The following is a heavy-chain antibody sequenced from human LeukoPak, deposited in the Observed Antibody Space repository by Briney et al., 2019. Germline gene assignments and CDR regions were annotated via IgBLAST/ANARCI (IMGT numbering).Heavy chain of an antibody. CDR1: GFTFNDYY. CDR2: ISSSSSYT. Sequence: AGGSLRLSCAASGFTFNDYYMSWIRQAPGKGLEWVSYISSSSSYTNYADSVKGRFTISRDNAKNSLYLQMNSLRAEDTAVYYCARERGGESGDYLIYYYYGMDVWGQGTTVTVSS. D-gene: IGHD4-17*01. CDR3: ARERGGESGDYLIYYYYGMDV. J-gene: IGHJ6*02. V-gene: IGHV3-11*05.